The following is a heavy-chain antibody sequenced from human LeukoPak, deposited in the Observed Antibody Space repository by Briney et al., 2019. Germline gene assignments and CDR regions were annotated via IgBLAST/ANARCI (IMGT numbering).Heavy chain of an antibody. J-gene: IGHJ5*02. CDR3: ARALDGYNYLWFDP. Sequence: PSETLSLTCTVSGGSISSYYWSWIRQPPGKGLEWIGYIYYSGSTNYNPSLKSRVTISVDTSKNQFSLKLSSVTAADTAVYYCARALDGYNYLWFDPWGQGTLVTVSS. D-gene: IGHD5-24*01. V-gene: IGHV4-59*01. CDR2: IYYSGST. CDR1: GGSISSYY.